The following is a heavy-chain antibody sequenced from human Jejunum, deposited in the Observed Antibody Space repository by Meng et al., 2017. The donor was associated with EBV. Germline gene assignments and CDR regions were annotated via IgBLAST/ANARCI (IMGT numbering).Heavy chain of an antibody. CDR1: GGSFSGYY. V-gene: IGHV4-34*02. CDR2: VHFSGIT. Sequence: VQLQQWGAGLLRPTGTLSPTCAVYGGSFSGYYWSWVRQPPGRGLEYIGEVHFSGITNYTPSLKSRVTMSVDASKNQFSLRLTSVTAADTAVYYCARRTGDYVVGYWGQGTLVTVSS. CDR3: ARRTGDYVVGY. J-gene: IGHJ4*02. D-gene: IGHD2-8*02.